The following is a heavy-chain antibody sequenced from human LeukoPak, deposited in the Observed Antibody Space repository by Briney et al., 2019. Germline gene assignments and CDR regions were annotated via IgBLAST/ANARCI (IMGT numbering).Heavy chain of an antibody. V-gene: IGHV3-23*01. CDR1: GFTFSSYG. Sequence: GGSLRLSCAASGFTFSSYGMSWVRQAPGKGLEWVSAISGSGGSTYYADSVKGRFTISRDNSKNTLYLQMNSLRAEDTAVYYCAKGKIRLLYYFGYWGQGTLVTVSS. J-gene: IGHJ4*02. D-gene: IGHD2-15*01. CDR3: AKGKIRLLYYFGY. CDR2: ISGSGGST.